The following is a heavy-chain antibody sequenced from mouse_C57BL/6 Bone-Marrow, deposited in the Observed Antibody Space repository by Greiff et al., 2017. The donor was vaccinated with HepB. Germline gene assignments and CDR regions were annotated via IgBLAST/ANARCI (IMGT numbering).Heavy chain of an antibody. Sequence: EVKLQESGEGLVKPGGSLKLSCAASGFTFSSYAMSWVRQTPEKRLEWVAYISSGGDYIYYADTVKGRFTISRDNARNTLYLQMSSLKSEDTAMYYCTRDPLSYGSSPSFDYWGQGTTLTVSS. CDR2: ISSGGDYI. V-gene: IGHV5-9-1*02. J-gene: IGHJ2*01. CDR3: TRDPLSYGSSPSFDY. D-gene: IGHD1-1*01. CDR1: GFTFSSYA.